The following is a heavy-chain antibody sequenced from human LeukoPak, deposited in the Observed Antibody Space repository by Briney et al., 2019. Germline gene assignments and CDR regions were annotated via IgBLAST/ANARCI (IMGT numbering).Heavy chain of an antibody. CDR2: ISGSGGST. D-gene: IGHD3-22*01. CDR3: AKAEYYYDSSGKYYFDY. J-gene: IGHJ4*02. Sequence: PGGSLRLSCAASGFTFSSYAMSWVRQAPGKGLEWVSAISGSGGSTYYADSVKGRFTISRDNSKNTLYLQMNSLRAEDTAVYYCAKAEYYYDSSGKYYFDYWGQGTLVTVSS. CDR1: GFTFSSYA. V-gene: IGHV3-23*01.